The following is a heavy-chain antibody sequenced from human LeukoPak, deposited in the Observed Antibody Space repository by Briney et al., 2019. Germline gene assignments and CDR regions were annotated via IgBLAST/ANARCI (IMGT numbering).Heavy chain of an antibody. CDR1: GGSFSGYY. Sequence: SETLSLTCAVYGGSFSGYYWSWIRQAPGKGLEWIGEINHTGSTNYNPSLKSRVTISVDTSKNQFSTKLSSVTAADTAVYYLAIISGSYYYYYMDVWGKGTTVTVSS. V-gene: IGHV4-34*01. CDR3: AIISGSYYYYYMDV. J-gene: IGHJ6*03. D-gene: IGHD1-26*01. CDR2: INHTGST.